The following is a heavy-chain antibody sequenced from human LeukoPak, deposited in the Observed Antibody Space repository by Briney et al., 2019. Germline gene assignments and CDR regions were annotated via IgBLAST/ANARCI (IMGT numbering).Heavy chain of an antibody. Sequence: GGSLRLSCAASGFTFSSYGMHWVRQAPGKGLEWVAVIRYDGSNEYYADSVKGRFTISRDNPKNTLFLQMSTLGAEDTAVYYCAKGGSTGCYSGTCAFDMWGQGTLVTVSS. V-gene: IGHV3-30*02. D-gene: IGHD2-2*02. CDR3: AKGGSTGCYSGTCAFDM. CDR2: IRYDGSNE. J-gene: IGHJ3*02. CDR1: GFTFSSYG.